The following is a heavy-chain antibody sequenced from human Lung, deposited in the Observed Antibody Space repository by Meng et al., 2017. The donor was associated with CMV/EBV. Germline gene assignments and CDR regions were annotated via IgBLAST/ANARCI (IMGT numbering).Heavy chain of an antibody. V-gene: IGHV4-39*07. J-gene: IGHJ4*02. D-gene: IGHD3-16*01. CDR1: GGSISSSSYY. CDR3: AREGGASWFDY. CDR2: IYYNGNT. Sequence: GSLRLXCTVSGGSISSSSYYWGWIRQPPGKGLEWIGSIYYNGNTYYNPSLKSRITISIDTSKNEFSLKVNSVTAADTAVYYCAREGGASWFDYWGQGKXVNGSS.